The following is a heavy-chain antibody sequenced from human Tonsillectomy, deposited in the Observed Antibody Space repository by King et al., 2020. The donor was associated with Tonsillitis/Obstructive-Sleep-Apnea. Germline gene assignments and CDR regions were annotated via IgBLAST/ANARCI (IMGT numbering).Heavy chain of an antibody. D-gene: IGHD4-17*01. Sequence: QLVQSGAEVKKPGESLRISCKGSGYSFTSYWISWVRQMPGEAREWRGGIDLSDSYTNYTPSCQRHVTSSADKSISTAYLQWVSLKASDTARYYCARRVYGDYGGTSDYWGQGTLVTVSS. CDR2: IDLSDSYT. V-gene: IGHV5-10-1*01. J-gene: IGHJ4*02. CDR3: ARRVYGDYGGTSDY. CDR1: GYSFTSYW.